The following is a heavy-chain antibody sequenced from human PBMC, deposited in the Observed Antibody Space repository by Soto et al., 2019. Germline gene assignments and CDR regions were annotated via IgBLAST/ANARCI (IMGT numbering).Heavy chain of an antibody. D-gene: IGHD1-26*01. Sequence: EVQLVESGGGLVQPGGSLRLSCAASGFTFSTYWMSWVRRTPGKGLEWVANIKQDGTEKYYVDSVRGRLTVSRDNAKSSLYMQMNSQGVEDTAVYYCTTSPHRDSERVFVWGQGTTVTVSS. V-gene: IGHV3-7*01. CDR1: GFTFSTYW. CDR2: IKQDGTEK. CDR3: TTSPHRDSERVFV. J-gene: IGHJ6*02.